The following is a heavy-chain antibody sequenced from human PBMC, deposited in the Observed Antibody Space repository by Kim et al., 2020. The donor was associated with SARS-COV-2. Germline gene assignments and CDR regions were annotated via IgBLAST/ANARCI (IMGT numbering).Heavy chain of an antibody. D-gene: IGHD3-10*01. CDR2: IYYSGST. CDR3: ARGITMVRGAHLLLYGMDV. CDR1: VGSISSYY. V-gene: IGHV4-59*08. J-gene: IGHJ6*01. Sequence: ETLSLTCTVSVGSISSYYWSWIRQPPGKGLEWIGYIYYSGSTNYNPSLKSRVTISVDTSKNQFSLKLSSVTAADTAVYYCARGITMVRGAHLLLYGMDV.